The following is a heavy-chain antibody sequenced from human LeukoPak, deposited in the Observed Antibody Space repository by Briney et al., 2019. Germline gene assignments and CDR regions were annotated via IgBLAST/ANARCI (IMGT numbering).Heavy chain of an antibody. D-gene: IGHD3-22*01. V-gene: IGHV4-39*07. CDR3: ARDPRYYDSSGYYNYFDY. CDR1: GGAISSYY. Sequence: SETLSLTCTVSGGAISSYYWGWIRQPPGKGLEWIGSIYYSGSTYYNPSLKSRVTISVDTSKNQFSLKLSSVTAADTAVYYCARDPRYYDSSGYYNYFDYWGQGTLVTVSS. CDR2: IYYSGST. J-gene: IGHJ4*02.